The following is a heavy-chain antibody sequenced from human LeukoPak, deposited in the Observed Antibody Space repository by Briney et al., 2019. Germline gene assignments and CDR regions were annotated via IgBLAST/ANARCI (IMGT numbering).Heavy chain of an antibody. CDR3: ARDVPYYDSSGYYFDY. CDR2: IYYSGST. CDR1: GGSISSGGYY. V-gene: IGHV4-31*03. D-gene: IGHD3-22*01. Sequence: SETLSLTRTVSGGSISSGGYYWSWIRQHPGKGLEWIRYIYYSGSTYYNPSLKSRVTISVDTSKNQFSLKLSSVTAADTAVYYCARDVPYYDSSGYYFDYWGQGILVTVSS. J-gene: IGHJ4*02.